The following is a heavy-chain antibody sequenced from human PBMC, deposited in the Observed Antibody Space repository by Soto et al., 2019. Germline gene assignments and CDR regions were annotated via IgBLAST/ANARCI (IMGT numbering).Heavy chain of an antibody. CDR3: ERPSMAPADYFEF. V-gene: IGHV4-59*11. CDR2: IYESGST. Sequence: PSETLSLTCSVSGDSLKNHYWAWIRHSPGKGLEWIGNIYESGSTNYSPALKSRVSMSVDTSKNLFSLKMNSVTAADTAVYYCERPSMAPADYFEFWGKGSVVT. CDR1: GDSLKNHY. D-gene: IGHD2-8*01. J-gene: IGHJ4*02.